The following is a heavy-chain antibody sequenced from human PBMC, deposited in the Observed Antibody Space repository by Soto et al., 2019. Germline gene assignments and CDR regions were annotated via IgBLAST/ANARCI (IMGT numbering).Heavy chain of an antibody. CDR3: ARVAIFGVVIAEQRWGAFDI. CDR1: GGSFSGYY. Sequence: SETLSLTCAIYGGSFSGYYWSWIRQPPGKGLEWIGEINHSGSTNYNPSLKSRVTISVDTSKNQFSLKLSSVTAADTAVYYCARVAIFGVVIAEQRWGAFDIWGQGTMVTVSS. D-gene: IGHD3-3*01. CDR2: INHSGST. V-gene: IGHV4-34*01. J-gene: IGHJ3*02.